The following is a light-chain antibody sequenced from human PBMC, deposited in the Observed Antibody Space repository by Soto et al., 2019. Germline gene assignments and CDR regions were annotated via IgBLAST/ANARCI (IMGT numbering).Light chain of an antibody. CDR1: QSVNNNY. J-gene: IGKJ2*01. CDR2: DAS. V-gene: IGKV3D-20*01. CDR3: QQYGSSPYT. Sequence: EIVLTQSPATLSLSPGQRATLSCGASQSVNNNYFAWYQQRPGLAPRLLIYDASSRATGVPDRFSGSGSGTAFTLTISRLEPEDFAVYYCQQYGSSPYTFGQGTEVEIK.